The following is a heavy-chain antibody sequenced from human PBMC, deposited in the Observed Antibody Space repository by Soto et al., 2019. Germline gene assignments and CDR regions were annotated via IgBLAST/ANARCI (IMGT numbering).Heavy chain of an antibody. D-gene: IGHD6-13*01. CDR3: VKDKWYNNTWYLDY. Sequence: PGGSLRLSCAASGFSFSTYAIHWVRQAPGKGLEWVGVISYDGSKKYYADSVKGRFTISRDNSENTLFLQMSSLRGDDTAIYYCVKDKWYNNTWYLDYWGQGTLVTVSS. CDR2: ISYDGSKK. V-gene: IGHV3-30-3*01. J-gene: IGHJ4*02. CDR1: GFSFSTYA.